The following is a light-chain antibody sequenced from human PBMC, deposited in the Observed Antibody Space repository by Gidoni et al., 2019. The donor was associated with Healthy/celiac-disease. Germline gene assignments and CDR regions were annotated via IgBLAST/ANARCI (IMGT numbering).Light chain of an antibody. CDR3: QQYGSSPQT. V-gene: IGKV3-20*01. J-gene: IGKJ1*01. CDR2: GVS. CDR1: QRVSSSY. Sequence: EIVLTQSPGTLSLSPGERATLSGRASQRVSSSYLAWYQQKPGQAPRLLIYGVSSRATFIPERFRGSGSGTDFTLTISRLEPEDFAVYYCQQYGSSPQTFGQGTKVEIK.